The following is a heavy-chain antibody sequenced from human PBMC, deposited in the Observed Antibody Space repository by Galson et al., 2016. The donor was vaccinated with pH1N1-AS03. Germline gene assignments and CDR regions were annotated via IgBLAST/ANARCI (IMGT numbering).Heavy chain of an antibody. CDR2: IPYDGNNK. V-gene: IGHV3-30*02. D-gene: IGHD4-11*01. Sequence: SLRLSCAASGFSFSSYGMNWARQAPGKGLEWVAFIPYDGNNKYYSDSVKGRFTIYRDNSKNTVYLQMNSLRAEDTAVYYCAKDHSNFYGMDVWGQGTTVTVSS. CDR3: AKDHSNFYGMDV. J-gene: IGHJ6*02. CDR1: GFSFSSYG.